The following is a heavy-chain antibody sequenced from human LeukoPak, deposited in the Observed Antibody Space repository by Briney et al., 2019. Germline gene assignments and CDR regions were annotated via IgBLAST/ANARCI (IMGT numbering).Heavy chain of an antibody. Sequence: SVKVSCKASGGTFSSYAISWVRQAPGQGLEWMGGIIPIFGTANYAQKFQGRVTITADESTSTAYMELSSLRSEDTAVYYCARGGRGIAAVYYYYGMDVWGQGTTVTVSS. D-gene: IGHD6-13*01. J-gene: IGHJ6*02. CDR1: GGTFSSYA. CDR2: IIPIFGTA. CDR3: ARGGRGIAAVYYYYGMDV. V-gene: IGHV1-69*13.